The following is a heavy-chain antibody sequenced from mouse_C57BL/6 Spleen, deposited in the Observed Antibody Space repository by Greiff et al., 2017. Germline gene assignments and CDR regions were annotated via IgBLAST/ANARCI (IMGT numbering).Heavy chain of an antibody. Sequence: VQLQQSGAELVKPGASVKLSCTASGFNIKDYYMHWVKQRTEQGLEWIGRTDPEDGETKYAPKFLGKATITADTSSNTAYLQLSSLTSEDTAVYYCARNYYGSSLYYFDYWGQGTTLTVSS. D-gene: IGHD1-1*01. CDR3: ARNYYGSSLYYFDY. CDR2: TDPEDGET. V-gene: IGHV14-2*01. J-gene: IGHJ2*01. CDR1: GFNIKDYY.